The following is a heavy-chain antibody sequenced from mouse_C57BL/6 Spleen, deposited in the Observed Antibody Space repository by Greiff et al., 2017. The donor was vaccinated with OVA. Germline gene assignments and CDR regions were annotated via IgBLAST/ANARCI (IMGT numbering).Heavy chain of an antibody. V-gene: IGHV1-69*01. Sequence: QVQLQQPGAELVMPGASVKLSCKASGYTFTSYWMHWVKQRPGQGLEWIGEIDPSDSYTNYNQKVKGKSTLTVDKSSITAYMQLSSLTSEDSAGYYCARKTGTRGDFDYWGQGTTLTVSS. D-gene: IGHD4-1*01. CDR2: IDPSDSYT. CDR3: ARKTGTRGDFDY. CDR1: GYTFTSYW. J-gene: IGHJ2*01.